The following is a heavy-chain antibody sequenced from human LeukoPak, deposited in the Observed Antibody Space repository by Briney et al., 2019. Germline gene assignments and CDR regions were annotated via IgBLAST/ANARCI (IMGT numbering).Heavy chain of an antibody. Sequence: GGSLRLSCAASGFTFSSYGMHWVRQAPGKGLEWVAFIRYDGSNKYYADSVKGRFTISRDSSKNTLYLQMNSLRAEDTAVYYCAKAGAVVVVVAKFFDYWGQGTLVTVSS. V-gene: IGHV3-30*02. J-gene: IGHJ4*02. CDR3: AKAGAVVVVVAKFFDY. D-gene: IGHD2-15*01. CDR2: IRYDGSNK. CDR1: GFTFSSYG.